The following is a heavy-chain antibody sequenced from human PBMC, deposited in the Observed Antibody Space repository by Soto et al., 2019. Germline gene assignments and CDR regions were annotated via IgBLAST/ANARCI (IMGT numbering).Heavy chain of an antibody. V-gene: IGHV4-39*01. CDR1: GGSVSSGRYY. Sequence: SETLSLTCTVSGGSVSSGRYYWGWIRQPPGKGLEWIGSSYHSGSTYYAPSLMSRVAMSVDTSKNQFSLKLNSVTAADTAVYYCARRGWGSSSFFDYWGQGTLVTVSS. D-gene: IGHD6-6*01. CDR2: SYHSGST. CDR3: ARRGWGSSSFFDY. J-gene: IGHJ4*02.